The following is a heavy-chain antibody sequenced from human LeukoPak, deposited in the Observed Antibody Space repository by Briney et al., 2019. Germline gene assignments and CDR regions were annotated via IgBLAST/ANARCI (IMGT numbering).Heavy chain of an antibody. CDR3: ARALYYYDSSAHTRGAFDI. D-gene: IGHD3-22*01. V-gene: IGHV3-30-3*01. CDR1: GFTFSSYA. Sequence: PGGSLRLSCAASGFTFSSYAMHWVRQASGKGLEWVAVISYDGSNKYYADSVKGRFTISRDNSKNTLYLQMNSLRAEDTAVYYCARALYYYDSSAHTRGAFDIWGQGTMVTVSS. CDR2: ISYDGSNK. J-gene: IGHJ3*02.